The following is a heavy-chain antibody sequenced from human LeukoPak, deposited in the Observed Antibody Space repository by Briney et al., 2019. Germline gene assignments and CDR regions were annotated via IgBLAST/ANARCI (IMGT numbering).Heavy chain of an antibody. CDR3: AKTIYREWLVPLY. Sequence: GGSLRLSCAASGFTFSSYAMGWVRQAPGKGLEWVSAISGSGGSTYYADSVKGRFTISRDNSKNTLYLRMNSLRAEDTAVYYCAKTIYREWLVPLYWGQGTLVTVSS. CDR1: GFTFSSYA. CDR2: ISGSGGST. V-gene: IGHV3-23*01. D-gene: IGHD6-19*01. J-gene: IGHJ4*02.